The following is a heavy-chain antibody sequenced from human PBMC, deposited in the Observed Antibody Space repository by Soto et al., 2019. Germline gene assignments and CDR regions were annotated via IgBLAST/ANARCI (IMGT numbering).Heavy chain of an antibody. V-gene: IGHV4-30-4*08. CDR1: GGSISSGGYY. D-gene: IGHD3-10*01. Sequence: LSLTCTVSGGSISSGGYYWSWIRQHPGKGLEWIGYIYHSGTTYYNPSLKSRVTISVDTSKNQFSLKLSSVTAADTAVYYCARWWFGEFFDFWGQGNLVTVSS. J-gene: IGHJ5*01. CDR3: ARWWFGEFFDF. CDR2: IYHSGTT.